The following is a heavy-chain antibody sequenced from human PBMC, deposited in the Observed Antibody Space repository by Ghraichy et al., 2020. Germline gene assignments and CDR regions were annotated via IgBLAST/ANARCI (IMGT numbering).Heavy chain of an antibody. J-gene: IGHJ4*02. CDR1: GDSVSSNSVA. V-gene: IGHV6-1*01. D-gene: IGHD3-16*01. CDR2: TYYRSKWYN. CDR3: ARDAPFFGPSGGEFTLVDY. Sequence: SQTLSLTCAISGDSVSSNSVAWNWIRQSPSRGLEWLGRTYYRSKWYNDYAVSVRSRITINPDTSKNQFSLQLNSVTPEDTAVYYCARDAPFFGPSGGEFTLVDYWGQGTLVTVSS.